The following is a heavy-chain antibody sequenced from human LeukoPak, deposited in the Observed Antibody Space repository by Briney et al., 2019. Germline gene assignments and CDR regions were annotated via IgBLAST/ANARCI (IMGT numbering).Heavy chain of an antibody. D-gene: IGHD6-19*01. CDR3: ARRSYSSGWYY. V-gene: IGHV4-34*01. CDR1: GGSFSGYY. Sequence: SETLSLTCAVYGGSFSGYYWSWIRQPPGKGLEWIGEINHSGSTNYNPSLKSRVTISVDTSKNLFSLKLSSVTAADTAVYYCARRSYSSGWYYWGQGTLVTVSS. J-gene: IGHJ4*02. CDR2: INHSGST.